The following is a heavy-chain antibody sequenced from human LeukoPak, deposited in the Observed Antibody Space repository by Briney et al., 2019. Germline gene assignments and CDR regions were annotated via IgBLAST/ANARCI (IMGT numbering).Heavy chain of an antibody. Sequence: ASVKVSCKASGYTFTGYYMHWVRQAPGQGLEWMGRINPNSGGTNYAQKFQGRVTMTRDTSISTAYMELSRLRSDDTAMYYCARSKREGRYYYDSSGYYIFDYWGQGTLVTVSS. CDR3: ARSKREGRYYYDSSGYYIFDY. J-gene: IGHJ4*02. D-gene: IGHD3-22*01. V-gene: IGHV1-2*06. CDR1: GYTFTGYY. CDR2: INPNSGGT.